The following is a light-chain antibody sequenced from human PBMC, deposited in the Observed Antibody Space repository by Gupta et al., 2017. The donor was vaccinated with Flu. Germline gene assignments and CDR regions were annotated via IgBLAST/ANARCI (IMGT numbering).Light chain of an antibody. CDR1: SANSGAGGG. J-gene: IGLJ1*01. CDR2: SND. V-gene: IGLV1-40*01. Sequence: CTQSSANSGAGGGAYWYAQRPETAPKHLIFSNDNRRYGGSGRAAGSQSANSASMAVTQLPAEEEDEYYCEYYDRMQIGDFSVFGSGTKLTVL. CDR3: EYYDRMQIGDFSV.